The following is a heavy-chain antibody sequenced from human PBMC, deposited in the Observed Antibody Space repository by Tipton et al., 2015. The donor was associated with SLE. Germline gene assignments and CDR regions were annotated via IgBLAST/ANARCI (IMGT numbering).Heavy chain of an antibody. J-gene: IGHJ5*02. CDR2: ISPNSDDR. CDR3: ARGLSYYSDSSGYYQFDL. V-gene: IGHV1-2*02. D-gene: IGHD3-22*01. CDR1: GYTFTTYG. Sequence: QLVQSGVEVKKPGASVRVSCKASGYTFTTYGISWVRQAPGQGLEWMEWISPNSDDRTYGQKFQGRVTMTRDTSISTAYMELSSLTSDDTAVYYCARGLSYYSDSSGYYQFDLWGQGTLVTVSS.